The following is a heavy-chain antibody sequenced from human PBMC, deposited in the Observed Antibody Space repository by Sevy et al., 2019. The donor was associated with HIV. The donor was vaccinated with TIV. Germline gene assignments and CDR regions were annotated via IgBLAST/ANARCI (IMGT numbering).Heavy chain of an antibody. CDR1: GFTFSNYF. D-gene: IGHD3-10*01. V-gene: IGHV3-21*01. CDR3: ARGDYYGSLYYFDS. J-gene: IGHJ4*02. Sequence: GGSLRLSCAASGFTFSNYFMNWVRQAPGKGLEWVSSISSGSSYIFDADSLKVPFTISRDNAKNSLYLHMNSLRAEDTAVYYCARGDYYGSLYYFDSWGPRTLVTVSS. CDR2: ISSGSSYI.